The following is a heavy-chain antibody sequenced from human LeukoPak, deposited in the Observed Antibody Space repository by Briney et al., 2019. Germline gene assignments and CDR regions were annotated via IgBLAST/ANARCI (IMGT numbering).Heavy chain of an antibody. CDR3: ARGGAYYDSSGYPKPIDY. D-gene: IGHD3-22*01. CDR1: GGSIGSGGYS. Sequence: SETLSLTCAVSGGSIGSGGYSWSWIRQPPGKGLEWIGYIYHSGSTYYNPSLKSRVTISVDRSKNQFSLKLSSVTAADTAVYYCARGGAYYDSSGYPKPIDYWGQGTLVTVSS. J-gene: IGHJ4*02. V-gene: IGHV4-30-2*01. CDR2: IYHSGST.